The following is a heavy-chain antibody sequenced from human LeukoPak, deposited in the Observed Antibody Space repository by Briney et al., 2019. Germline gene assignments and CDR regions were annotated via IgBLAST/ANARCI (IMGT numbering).Heavy chain of an antibody. CDR3: ARADSSMVSCCYFDY. V-gene: IGHV3-7*01. D-gene: IGHD5-18*01. CDR1: GFTFSSYW. J-gene: IGHJ4*02. Sequence: GGSLRLSCAASGFTFSSYWMSWVRQAPGKGLEWVANIKQDGSEKYYVDSVKGRFTISRDNAKNSLYLQMNSLRAEDTAVYYCARADSSMVSCCYFDYWGQGTLVTVSS. CDR2: IKQDGSEK.